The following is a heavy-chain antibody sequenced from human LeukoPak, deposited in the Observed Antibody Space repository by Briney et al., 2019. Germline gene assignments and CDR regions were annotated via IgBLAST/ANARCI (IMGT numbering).Heavy chain of an antibody. CDR2: INHSGST. CDR1: GGSFSGYY. Sequence: PSETLSLTCAVYGGSFSGYYWSWIRQPPGKGLEWIGEINHSGSTNYNPSLKSRVTISVDTSKNQFSLKLSSVTAADTAVYYCARSQDDYTNYYYGMDVWGQGTTVTVSS. D-gene: IGHD4-11*01. CDR3: ARSQDDYTNYYYGMDV. V-gene: IGHV4-34*01. J-gene: IGHJ6*02.